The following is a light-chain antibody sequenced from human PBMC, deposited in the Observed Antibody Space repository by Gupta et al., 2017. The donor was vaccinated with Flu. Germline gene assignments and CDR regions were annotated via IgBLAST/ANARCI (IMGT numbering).Light chain of an antibody. Sequence: DIQMTPSPSTLSASVGDRVTITCRASQSIRSWLAWYQQKPGKAPKLLIYKASSLESGVPSRFSGSGSGTEFTLTISSLEPDDFATYYCQQYNSYPVTFGRGTKVEIK. J-gene: IGKJ1*01. V-gene: IGKV1-5*03. CDR1: QSIRSW. CDR3: QQYNSYPVT. CDR2: KAS.